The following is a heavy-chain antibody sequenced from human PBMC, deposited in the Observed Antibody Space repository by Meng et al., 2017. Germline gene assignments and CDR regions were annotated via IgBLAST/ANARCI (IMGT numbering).Heavy chain of an antibody. CDR2: ISSSGSTI. Sequence: GESLKISCAASGFTFSDYYMSWIRQAPGKGLEWVSYISSSGSTIYYADSVKGRFTISRDNAKNSLYLQMNSLRAEDTAVYYCARDRGQYCSGGSCYSGKKFDYWGQGTLVTVSS. V-gene: IGHV3-11*01. J-gene: IGHJ4*02. CDR1: GFTFSDYY. CDR3: ARDRGQYCSGGSCYSGKKFDY. D-gene: IGHD2-15*01.